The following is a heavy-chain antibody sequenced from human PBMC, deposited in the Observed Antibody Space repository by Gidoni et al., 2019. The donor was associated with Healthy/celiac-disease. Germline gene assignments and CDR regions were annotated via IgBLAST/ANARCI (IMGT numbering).Heavy chain of an antibody. CDR3: ARHAKKTYYFDY. CDR2: IYYSGST. J-gene: IGHJ4*02. V-gene: IGHV4-59*08. CDR1: GGSISSYY. Sequence: QVQLQESGAGLVKPSETLSLNCTVAGGSISSYYWSWIRQPPGKGLEWIGYIYYSGSTNDNPSLKSRVNISVDTSKNQFSLKLSSVTAADTAVYYCARHAKKTYYFDYWGQGTLVTVSS.